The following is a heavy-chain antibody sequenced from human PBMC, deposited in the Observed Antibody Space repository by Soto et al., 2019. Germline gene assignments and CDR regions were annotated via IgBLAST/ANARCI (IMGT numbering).Heavy chain of an antibody. J-gene: IGHJ6*02. CDR1: GYIFVNYG. Sequence: QVQLVQSGDEVRKPGSSVKVSCKASGYIFVNYGIAWVRQAPGQGLEWMGWISPYSGNTHYASKVQGRLTMTTDTSTYKAHMDLGSLTSVDTAVYYCAIVDNYVPPTPQDVWGQGTTVTVSS. CDR3: AIVDNYVPPTPQDV. D-gene: IGHD3-16*01. CDR2: ISPYSGNT. V-gene: IGHV1-18*01.